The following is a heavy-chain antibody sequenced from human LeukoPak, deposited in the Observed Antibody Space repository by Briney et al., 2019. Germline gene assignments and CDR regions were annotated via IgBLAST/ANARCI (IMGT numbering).Heavy chain of an antibody. Sequence: ASVKVSCKASGYTFSSYAMNWVRQATGQGLEWMGWINTNTGNPTYAQGFTGRFVFSLDTSVSTAYLQISSLKAEDTAVYYCARAGVEVVNNWFDPWGQGTLVTVSS. D-gene: IGHD3-22*01. CDR1: GYTFSSYA. V-gene: IGHV7-4-1*02. CDR3: ARAGVEVVNNWFDP. J-gene: IGHJ5*02. CDR2: INTNTGNP.